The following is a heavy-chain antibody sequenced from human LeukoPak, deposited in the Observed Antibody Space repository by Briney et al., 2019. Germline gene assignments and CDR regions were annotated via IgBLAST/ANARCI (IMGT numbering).Heavy chain of an antibody. CDR1: GYTFTSYG. D-gene: IGHD6-6*01. CDR2: ISAYNGNT. Sequence: GASVKVSCKASGYTFTSYGISWVRQAPGQGLEWMGWISAYNGNTNYAQKLQGRVTMTTDTSTSAAYMELRSLRSDDTAVYYCARGTEKYSSSPHPFDYWGQGTLVTVSS. CDR3: ARGTEKYSSSPHPFDY. J-gene: IGHJ4*02. V-gene: IGHV1-18*01.